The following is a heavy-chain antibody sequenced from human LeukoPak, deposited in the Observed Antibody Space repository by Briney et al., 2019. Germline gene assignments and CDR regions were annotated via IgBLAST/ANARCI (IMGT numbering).Heavy chain of an antibody. CDR2: TSSSDAGT. J-gene: IGHJ4*02. Sequence: GGSLRLSCAASGFTLSSYAMSWVRQAPGKGLEWVSATSSSDAGTYYADSVKGRFTISRDNSKNTLYLQMNSLRAEDTAVYYCAKDHGWGIAAAGVDYWGQGTLVTVSS. D-gene: IGHD6-13*01. CDR1: GFTLSSYA. CDR3: AKDHGWGIAAAGVDY. V-gene: IGHV3-23*01.